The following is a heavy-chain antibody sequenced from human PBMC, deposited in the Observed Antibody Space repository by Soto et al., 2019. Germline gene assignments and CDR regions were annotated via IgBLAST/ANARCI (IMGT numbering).Heavy chain of an antibody. CDR1: GGSISSYY. CDR3: ARDSRYCSSTSCYKDYYYGMDV. Sequence: SETLSLTCTVSGGSISSYYWSWIRQPPGKGLEWIGYIYYSGSTNYNPSLKSRVTISVDTSKNQFSLKLSSVTAADTAVYYCARDSRYCSSTSCYKDYYYGMDVWGQGTTVTGLL. V-gene: IGHV4-59*01. CDR2: IYYSGST. J-gene: IGHJ6*02. D-gene: IGHD2-2*02.